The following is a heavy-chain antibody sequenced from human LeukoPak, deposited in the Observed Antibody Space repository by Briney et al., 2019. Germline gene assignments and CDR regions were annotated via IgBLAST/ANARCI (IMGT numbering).Heavy chain of an antibody. CDR1: GFTFSSYS. D-gene: IGHD4-11*01. CDR3: ARGYTNCGYVFDL. J-gene: IGHJ3*01. CDR2: ISRSRRYT. Sequence: GGSLTLSCAASGFTFSSYSMNRLRQAPGKGLEWVSSISRSRRYTYYEDPVKGPFTISRDNARNSLSLKMNNLRGEDTSVYYCARGYTNCGYVFDLGAEEPRVTV. V-gene: IGHV3-21*01.